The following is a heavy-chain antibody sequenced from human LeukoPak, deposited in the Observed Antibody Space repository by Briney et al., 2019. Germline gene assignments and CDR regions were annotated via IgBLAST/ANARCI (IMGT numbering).Heavy chain of an antibody. J-gene: IGHJ6*02. CDR1: GYSFTSYW. CDR3: ARRREYYYDSSGAYYYGMDV. D-gene: IGHD3-22*01. CDR2: IYPGDSDT. V-gene: IGHV5-51*01. Sequence: GESLKISCKGSGYSFTSYWIGWVRQMPGKGLEWMGIIYPGDSDTGYSPSFQGQVTISADKSISTAYLQWSSLKASDTAMYYCARRREYYYDSSGAYYYGMDVWGQGTTVTVSS.